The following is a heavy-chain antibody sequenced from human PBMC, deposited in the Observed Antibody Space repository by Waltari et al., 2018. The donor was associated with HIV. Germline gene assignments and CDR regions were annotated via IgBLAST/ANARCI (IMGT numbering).Heavy chain of an antibody. V-gene: IGHV3-53*01. J-gene: IGHJ4*02. CDR3: ARDRGDSFFPY. CDR1: GFTVSSNY. D-gene: IGHD5-18*01. CDR2: IYSGGST. Sequence: EVQLVQSGGGLIQPGGSLRLSCAASGFTVSSNYMSWVRQAPGQMLEWVSVIYSGGSTFYADSVQGRFTISRDNAKNTLFLQLNSLRAEDTAVYYCARDRGDSFFPYWGQGTLVTVSS.